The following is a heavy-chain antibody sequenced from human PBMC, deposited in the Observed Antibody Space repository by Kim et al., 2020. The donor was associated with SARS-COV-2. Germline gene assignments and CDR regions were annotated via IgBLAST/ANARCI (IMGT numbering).Heavy chain of an antibody. Sequence: NYNPSLKSRVTMSVDTSKNQFSLKLSSVTAADTAVYYCARDLGGKQGFDPWGQGTLVTVSS. CDR3: ARDLGGKQGFDP. D-gene: IGHD1-26*01. J-gene: IGHJ5*02. V-gene: IGHV4-4*07.